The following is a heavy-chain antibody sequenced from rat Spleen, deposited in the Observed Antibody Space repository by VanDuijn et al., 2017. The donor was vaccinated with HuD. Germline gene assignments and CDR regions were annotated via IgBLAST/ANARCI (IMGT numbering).Heavy chain of an antibody. J-gene: IGHJ4*01. CDR1: GFSLMDYS. CDR2: MKYNGDT. Sequence: QVQLKESGPGLVQPSQTLSLTCTVSGFSLMDYSVHWVRQPPGKGLEWMGRMKYNGDTYYNSPLKSRLSISRDTSKSQFFLKMNSLQTETTAIYYCTRVSFLYTTDPHYVMDAWGQGASVTVSS. V-gene: IGHV2S30*01. CDR3: TRVSFLYTTDPHYVMDA. D-gene: IGHD1-6*01.